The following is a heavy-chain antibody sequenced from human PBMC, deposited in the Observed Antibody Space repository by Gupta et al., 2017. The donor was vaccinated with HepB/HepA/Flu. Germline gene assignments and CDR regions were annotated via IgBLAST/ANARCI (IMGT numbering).Heavy chain of an antibody. CDR1: GFTFSRHW. J-gene: IGHJ4*02. V-gene: IGHV3-7*01. CDR3: ARGVDYYGTGSHSDY. CDR2: IKQDGSEK. D-gene: IGHD3-10*01. Sequence: EVQLVESGGDLVQPGGSLRLSCAASGFTFSRHWMNWVRQAPGKGLEWVAHIKQDGSEKNYVGSVKGRFTISRDNAKNSLYLQMNSLRAEDTAFYYCARGVDYYGTGSHSDYWGQGTLVTVSS.